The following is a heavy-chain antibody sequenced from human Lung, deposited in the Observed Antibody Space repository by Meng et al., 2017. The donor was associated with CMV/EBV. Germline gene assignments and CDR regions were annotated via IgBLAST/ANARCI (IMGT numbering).Heavy chain of an antibody. CDR1: GFTFSSYA. Sequence: GGSLRPXCAASGFTFSSYAMHWVRQAPGKGLEWVAVISYDGSNKYYADSVKGRLTISRDNSKSTRYLQMSSLRAEDTAVYYCARESQIGCEYWGQGTCGTVSS. V-gene: IGHV3-30-3*01. CDR3: ARESQIGCEY. J-gene: IGHJ4*03. CDR2: ISYDGSNK. D-gene: IGHD2/OR15-2a*01.